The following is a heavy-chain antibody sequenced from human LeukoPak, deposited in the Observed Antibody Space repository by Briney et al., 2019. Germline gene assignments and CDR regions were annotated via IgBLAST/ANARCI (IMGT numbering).Heavy chain of an antibody. V-gene: IGHV1-2*02. J-gene: IGHJ6*02. CDR3: AREKEDSSSINYNYYYYGMDV. Sequence: ASVTVSCKASGYTFTGYYMHWVRQAPGQGLEWMGWINPNSGGTNYAQKFQGRVTMTRDTSTSTAYMELSRLRSDDTAVYYCAREKEDSSSINYNYYYYGMDVWGQGTTVTVSS. CDR2: INPNSGGT. CDR1: GYTFTGYY. D-gene: IGHD6-6*01.